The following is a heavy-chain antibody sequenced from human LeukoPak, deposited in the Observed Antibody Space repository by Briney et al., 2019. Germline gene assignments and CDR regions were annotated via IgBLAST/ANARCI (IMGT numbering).Heavy chain of an antibody. CDR1: GYTLTELS. Sequence: ASVKVSCKVSGYTLTELSMHWVRQAPGKGLEWMGGFDPEDGETIYAQKFQGRVTMTEDTSTDTAYMELSSLRSEDTAVYYCATGIEWELPYYFDYWGQGTLSPSPQ. CDR2: FDPEDGET. V-gene: IGHV1-24*01. CDR3: ATGIEWELPYYFDY. J-gene: IGHJ4*02. D-gene: IGHD1-26*01.